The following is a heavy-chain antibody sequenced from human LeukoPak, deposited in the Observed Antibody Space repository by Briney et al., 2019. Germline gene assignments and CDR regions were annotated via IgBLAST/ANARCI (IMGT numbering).Heavy chain of an antibody. D-gene: IGHD4-17*01. CDR2: IKSKSDGGTT. CDR3: TTAHDYGDFDY. Sequence: PGGSLRLSCAASGFSFSRAWMSWVRQAPGKGLEWVGRIKSKSDGGTTDYAAPVKGRFTISRDDSKNTLYLQMNSLKTEDTAVYYCTTAHDYGDFDYWGQGTLVTVSS. J-gene: IGHJ4*02. V-gene: IGHV3-15*01. CDR1: GFSFSRAW.